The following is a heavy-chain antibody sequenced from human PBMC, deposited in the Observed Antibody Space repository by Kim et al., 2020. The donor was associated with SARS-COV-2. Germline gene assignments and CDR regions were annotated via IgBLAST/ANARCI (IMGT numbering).Heavy chain of an antibody. CDR1: GYTFTSYG. CDR3: ARDYPYGGNSVHYYGMDV. J-gene: IGHJ6*02. Sequence: ASVKVSCKASGYTFTSYGISWVRQAPGQGLEWMGWISAYNGNTNYAQKLQGRVTMTTDTSTSTAYMELRSLRSYDTAVYYCARDYPYGGNSVHYYGMDVWGQGTTVTVSS. V-gene: IGHV1-18*01. CDR2: ISAYNGNT. D-gene: IGHD2-21*02.